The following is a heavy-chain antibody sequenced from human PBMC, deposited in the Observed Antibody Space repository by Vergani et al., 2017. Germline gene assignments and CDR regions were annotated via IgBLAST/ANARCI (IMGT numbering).Heavy chain of an antibody. CDR3: ARQKEQLVPGNYYYYDYMDV. CDR2: IYYSGST. V-gene: IGHV4-39*01. Sequence: QLQLQESDPGLVKPSETLSLTCTVSGGSIRSTFYYWGWIRQPPGKGLEWMGTIYYSGSTYYNPSLKSRVTISVDTSKNQFSLKLNSVTAADTAVYYCARQKEQLVPGNYYYYDYMDVWGKGTTVTVSS. D-gene: IGHD6-13*01. CDR1: GGSIRSTFYY. J-gene: IGHJ6*03.